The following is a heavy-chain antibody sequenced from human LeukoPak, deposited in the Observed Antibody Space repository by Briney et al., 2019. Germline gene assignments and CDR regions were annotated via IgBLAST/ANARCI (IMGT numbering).Heavy chain of an antibody. Sequence: GGSLRLSCAASGFTLSSYAMSWVRQAPGKGLEWVSAISGSGGSTYYADSVKGRFTISRDNSKNTLYLQMNSLRAEDTAVYYCAKSHIVLMVYAIRYFDYWAREPWSPSPQ. D-gene: IGHD2-8*01. CDR3: AKSHIVLMVYAIRYFDY. CDR1: GFTLSSYA. J-gene: IGHJ4*02. CDR2: ISGSGGST. V-gene: IGHV3-23*01.